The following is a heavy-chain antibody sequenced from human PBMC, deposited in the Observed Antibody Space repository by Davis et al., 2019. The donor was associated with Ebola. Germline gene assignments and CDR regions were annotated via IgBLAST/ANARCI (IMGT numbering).Heavy chain of an antibody. CDR2: IYYTGST. Sequence: MPSETLSLTCTVSGGSISGYFWSWIRQPPGKGLEWIGYIYYTGSTDYNPSLKSRVTISLVPSKNQFSLKLNSVTAADPAVYYCARAGKEWELSFAYWGQGNLVTVSS. J-gene: IGHJ4*02. D-gene: IGHD1-26*01. CDR1: GGSISGYF. V-gene: IGHV4-59*01. CDR3: ARAGKEWELSFAY.